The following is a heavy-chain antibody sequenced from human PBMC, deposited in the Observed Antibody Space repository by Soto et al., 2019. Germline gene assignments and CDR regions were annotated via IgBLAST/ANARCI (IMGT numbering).Heavy chain of an antibody. CDR2: IYYSGST. V-gene: IGHV4-30-4*01. Sequence: SETLSLTCTVSGDSISSGDYYWSWIRQPPGKGLEWIGYIYYSGSTYYNPSLKSRVTISVDTSKNQFSLKLSSVTAADTAVYYCARGRYYDYSGYFHWGQGTLVIVSS. CDR1: GDSISSGDYY. CDR3: ARGRYYDYSGYFH. D-gene: IGHD3-22*01. J-gene: IGHJ4*02.